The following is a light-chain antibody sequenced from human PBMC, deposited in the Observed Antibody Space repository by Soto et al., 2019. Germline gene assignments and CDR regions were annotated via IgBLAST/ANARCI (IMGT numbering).Light chain of an antibody. J-gene: IGLJ3*02. V-gene: IGLV2-23*01. CDR2: EAT. Sequence: QSVLTQPPSASGSPGQSITISCTGTSSDVGAYNLVSWYQHHPGAAPKLMIYEATRRPSGISNRFSGSKSGNTASLTISGLQAEDEAAYYCCSFAGSNSWVFGGGTKVTVL. CDR3: CSFAGSNSWV. CDR1: SSDVGAYNL.